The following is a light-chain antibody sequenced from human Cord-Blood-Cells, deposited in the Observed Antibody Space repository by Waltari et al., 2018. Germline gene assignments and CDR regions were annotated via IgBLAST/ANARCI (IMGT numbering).Light chain of an antibody. V-gene: IGLV2-23*01. Sequence: QSALTQPASVSGSPGQSITISCTGTSSDVGSYNLVSWYQQHPGKAPKLMVYAGSKRPLVVSKRFSGSKSCNTASLTNAGLQAEDGADYYCCSYAGSSTWVFGGGTKLTVL. CDR1: SSDVGSYNL. CDR2: AGS. J-gene: IGLJ3*02. CDR3: CSYAGSSTWV.